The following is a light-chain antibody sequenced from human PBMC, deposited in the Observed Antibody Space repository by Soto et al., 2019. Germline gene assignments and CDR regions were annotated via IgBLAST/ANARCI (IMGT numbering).Light chain of an antibody. V-gene: IGKV1-39*01. CDR2: AAS. CDR3: QQSFSKFLYT. CDR1: QSINSY. J-gene: IGKJ2*01. Sequence: DIQMTQSPMSLSASVGDRVTITCRASQSINSYLNWYQQKPGKAPKLLIYAASSLQSGVPSRLSGSGSGTDFTLTISSLQPEDFATYYCQQSFSKFLYTFGQGTKLEIK.